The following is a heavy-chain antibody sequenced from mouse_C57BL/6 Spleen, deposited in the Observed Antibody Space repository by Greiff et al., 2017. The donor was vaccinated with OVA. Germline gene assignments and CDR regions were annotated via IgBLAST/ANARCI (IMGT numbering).Heavy chain of an antibody. J-gene: IGHJ2*01. CDR2: IRNKANGYTT. V-gene: IGHV7-3*01. CDR3: ARYNNYYGSEDY. CDR1: GFTFTDYY. D-gene: IGHD1-1*01. Sequence: EVKVEESGGGLVQPGGSLSLSCAASGFTFTDYYMSWVRQPPGKALEWLGFIRNKANGYTTEYSASVKGRFTISRDNSQSILYLQMNALRAEDSATYYCARYNNYYGSEDYWGQGTTLTVSS.